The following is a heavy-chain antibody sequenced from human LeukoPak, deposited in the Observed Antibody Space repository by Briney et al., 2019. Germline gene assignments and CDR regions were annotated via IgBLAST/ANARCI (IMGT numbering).Heavy chain of an antibody. J-gene: IGHJ6*03. CDR2: ISNDGTST. D-gene: IGHD4-17*01. CDR1: GLTFSNYW. CDR3: ALNGPTVWYYYYYYMDV. Sequence: GGSLRLSCAVSGLTFSNYWMHWVRQAPGKGLVWVSRISNDGTSTSYADSVKGRFTISRDNAKNTLYLQMNSLRGEDTAVYYCALNGPTVWYYYYYYMDVWGKGTTVTVSS. V-gene: IGHV3-74*01.